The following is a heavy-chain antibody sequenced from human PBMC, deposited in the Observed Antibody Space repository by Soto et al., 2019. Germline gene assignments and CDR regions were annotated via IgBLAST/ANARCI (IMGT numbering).Heavy chain of an antibody. CDR1: GYTFTGYY. V-gene: IGHV1-2*02. D-gene: IGHD6-13*01. CDR2: INPNSGGT. CDR3: ARVIAAAGTYYYYGMDV. J-gene: IGHJ6*02. Sequence: ASVKVSCQASGYTFTGYYMHWVRQAPGQGLEWMGWINPNSGGTNYAQKFQGRVTMTRDTSISTAYMELSRLRSDDTAVYYCARVIAAAGTYYYYGMDVWGQGTTVTVSS.